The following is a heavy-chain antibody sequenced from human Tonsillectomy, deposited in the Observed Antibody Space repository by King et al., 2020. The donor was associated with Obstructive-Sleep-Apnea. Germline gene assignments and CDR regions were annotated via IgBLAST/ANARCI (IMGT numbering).Heavy chain of an antibody. CDR3: AREKLNLRSRLFDS. CDR1: GGAISSGDYY. V-gene: IGHV4-30-4*01. D-gene: IGHD2-15*01. J-gene: IGHJ4*02. CDR2: IFYSGNT. Sequence: QLQESGPGLVKPSQTLSLTCTVSGGAISSGDYYWSWIRQPPGKGLEWIGYIFYSGNTYYNPSLKSRITISIDTSKKQFSLKMSSVTAADTAVYYCAREKLNLRSRLFDSWGPGTLAT.